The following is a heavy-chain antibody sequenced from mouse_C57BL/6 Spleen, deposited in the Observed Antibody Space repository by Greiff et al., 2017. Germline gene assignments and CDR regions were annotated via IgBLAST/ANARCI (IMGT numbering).Heavy chain of an antibody. V-gene: IGHV1-42*01. CDR3: ARGRIYYYGSSYVDYAMDY. J-gene: IGHJ4*01. D-gene: IGHD1-1*01. CDR1: GYSFTGYY. CDR2: INPSTGGT. Sequence: EVQLQQSGPELVKPGASVKISCKASGYSFTGYYMNWVKQSPEKSLEWIGEINPSTGGTTYNQKFKAKATLTVDKSSSTAYMQLKSLTSEDSAVYYCARGRIYYYGSSYVDYAMDYWGQGTSVTVSS.